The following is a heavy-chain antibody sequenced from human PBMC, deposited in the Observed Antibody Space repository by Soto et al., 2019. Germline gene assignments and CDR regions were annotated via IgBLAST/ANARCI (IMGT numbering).Heavy chain of an antibody. Sequence: ASVKVSCKASGYTFTNYYIHWVRQAPGQGLEWMGIINPNGGSTNSAQKFQGRITLTRDTSTSTVYMDLSSLRSEDTAVYYCARGLYSGDYWGQGTLVTVSS. CDR1: GYTFTNYY. J-gene: IGHJ4*02. CDR2: INPNGGST. CDR3: ARGLYSGDY. D-gene: IGHD3-10*01. V-gene: IGHV1-46*01.